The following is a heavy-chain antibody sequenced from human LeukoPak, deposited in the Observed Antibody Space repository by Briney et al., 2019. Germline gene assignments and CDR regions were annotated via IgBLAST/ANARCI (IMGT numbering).Heavy chain of an antibody. CDR1: GFTFSSYW. Sequence: GGSLRLSCAASGFTFSSYWMSWVRQAPGKGLEWVANIKQDGSEEVYVDSVKGRFTISRDNAKNSLFLQMTTLRAEDTAVYYCARDPYSSTWSYGMDVWGQGTTVTVSS. J-gene: IGHJ6*02. V-gene: IGHV3-7*04. CDR3: ARDPYSSTWSYGMDV. CDR2: IKQDGSEE. D-gene: IGHD6-6*01.